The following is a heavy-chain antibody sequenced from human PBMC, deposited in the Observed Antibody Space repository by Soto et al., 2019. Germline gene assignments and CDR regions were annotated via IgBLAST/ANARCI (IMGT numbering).Heavy chain of an antibody. CDR1: GGSISSYY. V-gene: IGHV4-59*01. D-gene: IGHD3-9*01. J-gene: IGHJ4*02. CDR2: IYYSGST. CDR3: AREYYDILTGYPYFDY. Sequence: SETLSLTCTVSGGSISSYYWSWIRQPPGKGLEWIGYIYYSGSTNYNPSLKSRVTISVDTSKNQFSLKLSSVTAADTAVYYCAREYYDILTGYPYFDYWGQGTLVTVSS.